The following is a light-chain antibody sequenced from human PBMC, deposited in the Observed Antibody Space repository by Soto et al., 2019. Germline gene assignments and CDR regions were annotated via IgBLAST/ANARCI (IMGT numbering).Light chain of an antibody. V-gene: IGKV1-8*01. Sequence: AIRMTQSPSSFSASTGDGVTITCRASQGMSSYLAWYQQKPGKAPKLLIYAASTLQSGVPSRFSGSGSGTDFTLTISCLQSEDFATYYCQQYYSYPPLTFGGGTKLEIK. J-gene: IGKJ4*01. CDR1: QGMSSY. CDR2: AAS. CDR3: QQYYSYPPLT.